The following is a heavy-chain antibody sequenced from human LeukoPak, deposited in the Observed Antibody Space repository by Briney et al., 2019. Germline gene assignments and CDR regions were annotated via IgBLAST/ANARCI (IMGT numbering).Heavy chain of an antibody. D-gene: IGHD4-11*01. CDR1: GFTFSNYY. Sequence: GGSLRLSCVASGFTFSNYYMGWVRQAPGKGLEWVANINQDGSEKYYVDPVKGRFTISRDSAKNSLYLQMNSLRAEDTAVYYCARDPTVHQGSDAFDIWGQGTMVTVSS. CDR3: ARDPTVHQGSDAFDI. J-gene: IGHJ3*02. V-gene: IGHV3-7*01. CDR2: INQDGSEK.